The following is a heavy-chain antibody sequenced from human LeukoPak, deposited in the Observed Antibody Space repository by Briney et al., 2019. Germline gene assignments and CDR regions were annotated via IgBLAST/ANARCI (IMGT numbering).Heavy chain of an antibody. V-gene: IGHV3-49*04. CDR2: IRSKAYGGTP. CDR3: TRTPSAAAPFDY. D-gene: IGHD2-2*01. Sequence: GGSLRLSCTGSGFTFGDYAMSWVRQAPGKGLEWVAFIRSKAYGGTPEYAASVKGRFTISRDDSKNITYVQMNSLRTEDTAVYYCTRTPSAAAPFDYWGQGSLVTVSS. J-gene: IGHJ4*02. CDR1: GFTFGDYA.